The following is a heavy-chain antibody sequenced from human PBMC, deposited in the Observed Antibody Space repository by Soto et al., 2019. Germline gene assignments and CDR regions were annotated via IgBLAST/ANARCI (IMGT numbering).Heavy chain of an antibody. D-gene: IGHD2-15*01. CDR2: IYYSGST. V-gene: IGHV4-39*02. Sequence: SETLSLTCTVSGGSISSSSYYWGWIRQPPGKGLEWIGSIYYSGSTYYNPSLKSRVTISVDTSKNQFSLKLSSVTAADTAVYYCTRDRVRWYLTPVNGMDVWGQGTTVTVSS. CDR3: TRDRVRWYLTPVNGMDV. CDR1: GGSISSSSYY. J-gene: IGHJ6*02.